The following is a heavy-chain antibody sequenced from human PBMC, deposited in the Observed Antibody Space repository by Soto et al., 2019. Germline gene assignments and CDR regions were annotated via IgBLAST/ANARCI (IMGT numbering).Heavy chain of an antibody. D-gene: IGHD3-22*01. V-gene: IGHV1-69*13. CDR1: GGTFSSYA. CDR3: AVNYYDSSGYLYGMDV. CDR2: IIPIFGTA. Sequence: GASVKVSCKASGGTFSSYAISWVRQAPGQGLEWMGGIIPIFGTANYAQKFQGRVTITADEPTSTAYMELSSLRSEDTAVYYCAVNYYDSSGYLYGMDVWGQGTTVTVSS. J-gene: IGHJ6*02.